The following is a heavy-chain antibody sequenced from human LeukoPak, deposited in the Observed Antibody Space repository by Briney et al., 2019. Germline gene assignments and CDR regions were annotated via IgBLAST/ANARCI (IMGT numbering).Heavy chain of an antibody. CDR2: ISNSGTI. D-gene: IGHD2-21*02. CDR1: GDSVSSGGYY. Sequence: TLSLTCAVSGDSVSSGGYYWTWIRQHPGKGLEWIGYISNSGTISYNPSLKSRVSISVDTSNNQFSLRLSSVTAADTAVYYCARDVVVTSSPDSFDIWGRGTMVTVSS. J-gene: IGHJ3*02. CDR3: ARDVVVTSSPDSFDI. V-gene: IGHV4-31*11.